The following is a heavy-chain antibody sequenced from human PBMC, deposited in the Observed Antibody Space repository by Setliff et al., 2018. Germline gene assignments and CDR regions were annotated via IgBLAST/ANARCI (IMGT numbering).Heavy chain of an antibody. J-gene: IGHJ4*02. CDR2: IYSGGSST. D-gene: IGHD3-10*01. CDR3: AKGRFAAPD. Sequence: AGGSLRLSCAASGFTFSSYAMSWVRQAPGKGLEWVSVIYSGGSSTYYADSVKGRFTISRDNSKNTLYLQMNSLRAEDTAVYYCAKGRFAAPDWGQGTLVTVSS. CDR1: GFTFSSYA. V-gene: IGHV3-23*03.